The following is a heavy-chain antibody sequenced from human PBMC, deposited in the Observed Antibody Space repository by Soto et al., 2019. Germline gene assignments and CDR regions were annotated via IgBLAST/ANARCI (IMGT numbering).Heavy chain of an antibody. CDR2: IYYSGST. Sequence: TSETLSLTCTVSGGSISSYYWSWIRQPPGKGLEWIGYIYYSGSTNYNPSLKSRVTISVDTSKNQFSLKLSSVTAADTAVYYCARHGVFGVVLSIMHGFDPWGQGTLVTVSS. D-gene: IGHD3-3*01. V-gene: IGHV4-59*08. J-gene: IGHJ5*02. CDR1: GGSISSYY. CDR3: ARHGVFGVVLSIMHGFDP.